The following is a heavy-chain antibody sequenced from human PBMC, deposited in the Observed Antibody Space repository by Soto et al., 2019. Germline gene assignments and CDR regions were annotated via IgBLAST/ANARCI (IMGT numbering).Heavy chain of an antibody. D-gene: IGHD2-2*02. V-gene: IGHV3-7*04. Sequence: GXALILSCVVSGFTFSRFWMSCVRQAPWKGLEWVAHIKEDGSETDYAAAVEGRFTVSRDNANNSLFLQMTSLRAEDTAMYYCSGGTYTWGQGTMVTVSS. CDR3: SGGTYT. J-gene: IGHJ4*02. CDR1: GFTFSRFW. CDR2: IKEDGSET.